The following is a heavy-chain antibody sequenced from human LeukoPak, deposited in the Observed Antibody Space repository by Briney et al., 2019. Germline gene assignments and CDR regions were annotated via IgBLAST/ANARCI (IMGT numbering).Heavy chain of an antibody. CDR2: IYYSGST. CDR1: GGSISSYY. CDR3: ARGWGYCSSTSCYRAHFDY. V-gene: IGHV4-59*12. Sequence: SETLSLTCTVSGGSISSYYWSWIRQPPGKGLEWIGYIYYSGSTNYNPSLKSRVTISVDTSKNQFSLKLSSVTAADTAVYYCARGWGYCSSTSCYRAHFDYWGQGTLVTVSS. D-gene: IGHD2-2*02. J-gene: IGHJ4*02.